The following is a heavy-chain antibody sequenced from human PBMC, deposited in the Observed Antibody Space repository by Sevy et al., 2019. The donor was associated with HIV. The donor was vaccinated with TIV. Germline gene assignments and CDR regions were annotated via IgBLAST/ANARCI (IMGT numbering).Heavy chain of an antibody. CDR3: AKAGDVYVWGSFHLDY. J-gene: IGHJ4*02. CDR1: GFSFTNYA. CDR2: ISASGAST. D-gene: IGHD3-16*01. Sequence: GGSLRLSCAASGFSFTNYAMAWVRQAPGKGLEWVSSISASGASTYYADSVKGRFTISRDISKNTLYLHLNSLRADDTALYYCAKAGDVYVWGSFHLDYWGQGNLVTVSS. V-gene: IGHV3-23*01.